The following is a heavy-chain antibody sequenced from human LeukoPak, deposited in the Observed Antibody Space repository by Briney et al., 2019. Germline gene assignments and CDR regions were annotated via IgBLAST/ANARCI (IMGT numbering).Heavy chain of an antibody. D-gene: IGHD3-9*01. CDR1: GFTFSSYS. CDR3: ARVGVLRYFDWLTSYFDY. CDR2: ISSSSSYI. V-gene: IGHV3-21*01. Sequence: GGSLRLSCAASGFTFSSYSMNWVRQAPGQGLEWVSSISSSSSYIYYADSVKGRVTISRDNAKNSLYLQMNSLRAEDTAVYYCARVGVLRYFDWLTSYFDYWGQGTLVTVSS. J-gene: IGHJ4*02.